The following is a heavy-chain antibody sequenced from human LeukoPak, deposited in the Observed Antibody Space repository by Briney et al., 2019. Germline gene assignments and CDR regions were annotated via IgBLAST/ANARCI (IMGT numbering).Heavy chain of an antibody. J-gene: IGHJ4*02. CDR2: ISASGGGT. Sequence: GGSLRLSCAASGYTFTPYPMSWVRQAPGKGLEWVSAISASGGGTYYADSVKGRFTISRDNSRSTVFLQMSSLRAEDTAVYYCAKAPHCPNDVCRYFDYWGQGILVTVSS. CDR3: AKAPHCPNDVCRYFDY. V-gene: IGHV3-23*01. CDR1: GYTFTPYP. D-gene: IGHD2-8*01.